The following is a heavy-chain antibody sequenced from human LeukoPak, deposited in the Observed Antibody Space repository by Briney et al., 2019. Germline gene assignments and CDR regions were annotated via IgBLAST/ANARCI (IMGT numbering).Heavy chain of an antibody. J-gene: IGHJ4*02. CDR1: GFTLSDYA. CDR3: GTLGVMWEVDY. V-gene: IGHV3-74*01. CDR2: FTADGSST. Sequence: GGSLRLSCAASGFTLSDYAMYWVRQAPGKGLVWVSRFTADGSSTIYADSVMGRFTVSRDIAKNTLCLQMDSLRPEDTAIYYCGTLGVMWEVDYWGRGALVTVSS. D-gene: IGHD1-26*01.